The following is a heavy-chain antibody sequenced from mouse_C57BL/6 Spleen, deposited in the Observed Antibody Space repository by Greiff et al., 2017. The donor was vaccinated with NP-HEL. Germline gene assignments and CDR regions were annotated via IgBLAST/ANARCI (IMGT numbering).Heavy chain of an antibody. CDR1: GFSLTSYG. V-gene: IGHV2-4*01. Sequence: VQLVESGPGLVQPSQSLSITCTVSGFSLTSYGVHWVRQPPGKGLEWLGVIWSGGSTDYNAAFISRLSISKDNSKSQVFFKMNSLQADDTAIYYCAKNYDYDGYYFDYWGQGTTLTVSS. J-gene: IGHJ2*01. CDR3: AKNYDYDGYYFDY. CDR2: IWSGGST. D-gene: IGHD2-4*01.